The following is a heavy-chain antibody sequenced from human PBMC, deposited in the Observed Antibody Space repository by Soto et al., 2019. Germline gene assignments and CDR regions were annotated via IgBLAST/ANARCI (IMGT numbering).Heavy chain of an antibody. CDR1: GFTFSSYA. CDR2: ISYDGSNK. V-gene: IGHV3-30-3*01. CDR3: ARDWARQQLVYYYYYGMDV. D-gene: IGHD6-13*01. Sequence: QVQLVESGGGVVQPGRSLRLSCAASGFTFSSYAMHWVRQAPGKGLEWVAVISYDGSNKYYADSVKGRFTISRDNSKNTLYLQMNSLRAEDTAVYYCARDWARQQLVYYYYYGMDVWGQGTTVTVSS. J-gene: IGHJ6*02.